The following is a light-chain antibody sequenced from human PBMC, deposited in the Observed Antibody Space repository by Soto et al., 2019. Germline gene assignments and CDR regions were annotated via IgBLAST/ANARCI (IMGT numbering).Light chain of an antibody. CDR3: QHYDSLPIT. CDR2: GAS. V-gene: IGKV3-20*01. CDR1: QSVRSN. Sequence: EIVMTQSPATLSVSPGERATLSCRASQSVRSNLAWYQQKPGQPPRLLIYGASSRATGIPDRFSGSGSGTDFTLTISRLEPEDFAVFYCQHYDSLPITFGQGTKVDIK. J-gene: IGKJ1*01.